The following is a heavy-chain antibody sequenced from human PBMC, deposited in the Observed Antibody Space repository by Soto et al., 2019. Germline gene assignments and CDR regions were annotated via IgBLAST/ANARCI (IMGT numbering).Heavy chain of an antibody. D-gene: IGHD3-10*01. CDR2: FDPEDGET. CDR1: GYTLTELS. V-gene: IGHV1-24*01. CDR3: ARTHYGSGSYYNSQFDY. J-gene: IGHJ4*02. Sequence: GASVKVSCKVSGYTLTELSMHWVRQAPGKGLEWMGGFDPEDGETIYAQKFQGRVTMTEDTSTDTAYMELSSLRSDDTAVYYCARTHYGSGSYYNSQFDYWGQGTLVTVSS.